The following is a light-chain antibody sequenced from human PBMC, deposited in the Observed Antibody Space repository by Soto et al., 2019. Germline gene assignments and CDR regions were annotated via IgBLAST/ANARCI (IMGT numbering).Light chain of an antibody. V-gene: IGKV3-20*01. J-gene: IGKJ4*01. CDR2: GAS. Sequence: EIVLTQSPGTLSLSPGDRATLSCRASQSLSSRYLAWYRQKPGQAPRLLIYGASNRATGIPDRFSGSGSGTDFTLTISRPEPDDFAVYYCQQYSSSSPTFGGETNVVIK. CDR3: QQYSSSSPT. CDR1: QSLSSRY.